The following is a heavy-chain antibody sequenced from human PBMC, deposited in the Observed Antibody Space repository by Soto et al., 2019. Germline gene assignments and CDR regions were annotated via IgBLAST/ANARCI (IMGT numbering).Heavy chain of an antibody. V-gene: IGHV3-23*01. J-gene: IGHJ4*02. CDR1: GFTFSSYA. CDR2: ISGSGGST. Sequence: GGSLRLSCAASGFTFSSYAMNWVRQAPGKGLEWVSAISGSGGSTYYADSVKGRFTISRDNSKNTLYLQMNSLRAEDTAVYYCAKVEYYYDSSGYLDYWGQGTLVTVSS. CDR3: AKVEYYYDSSGYLDY. D-gene: IGHD3-22*01.